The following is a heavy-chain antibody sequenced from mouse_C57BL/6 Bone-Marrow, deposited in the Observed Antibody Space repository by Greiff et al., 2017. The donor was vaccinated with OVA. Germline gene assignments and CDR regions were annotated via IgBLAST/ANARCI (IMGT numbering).Heavy chain of an antibody. CDR2: IDPENGDT. D-gene: IGHD1-1*01. J-gene: IGHJ1*03. CDR1: GFTIKDDY. CDR3: TRPPTVPYWYFGV. Sequence: EVQLQQSGAELVRPGASVKLSCTASGFTIKDDYMHWVKQRPEQGLEWIGWIDPENGDTEYASKFQGKATITADTSSNTAYLQLSSLTSEDTAVYYCTRPPTVPYWYFGVRGTGTTVTVSS. V-gene: IGHV14-4*01.